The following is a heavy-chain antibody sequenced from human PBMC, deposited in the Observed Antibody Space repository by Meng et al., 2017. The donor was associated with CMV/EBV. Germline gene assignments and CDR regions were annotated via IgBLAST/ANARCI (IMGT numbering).Heavy chain of an antibody. CDR3: ARGSYYRYVIDY. Sequence: GPGVVSPPELLPLSCTVSGGSISSYYWSWIRQPAGKGLEWIGRIYTSGSTNYNPSLKSRVTMSVDTSKNQFSLKLSSVTAADTAVYYCARGSYYRYVIDYWGQGTLVTVSS. D-gene: IGHD2-21*01. CDR2: IYTSGST. CDR1: GGSISSYY. V-gene: IGHV4-4*07. J-gene: IGHJ4*02.